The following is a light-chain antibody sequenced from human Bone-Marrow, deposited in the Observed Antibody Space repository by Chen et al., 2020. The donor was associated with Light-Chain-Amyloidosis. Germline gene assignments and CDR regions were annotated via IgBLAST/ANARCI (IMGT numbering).Light chain of an antibody. Sequence: SYDLTQPPSVSVFPGQPARITCSGDDLPTKYDCWYQQKPGQAPVLVIHRDTERPSGISERFSGSSSGTTATLTISGVQAEDEADYHCQSADSSGTYEVIFGGGTKLTVL. CDR1: DLPTKY. J-gene: IGLJ2*01. V-gene: IGLV3-25*03. CDR3: QSADSSGTYEVI. CDR2: RDT.